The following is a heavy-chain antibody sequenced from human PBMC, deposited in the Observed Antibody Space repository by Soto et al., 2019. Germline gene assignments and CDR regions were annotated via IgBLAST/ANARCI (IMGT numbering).Heavy chain of an antibody. D-gene: IGHD5-12*01. V-gene: IGHV3-53*04. J-gene: IGHJ3*02. Sequence: LRLSCAASGFTVSSNYMSWVRQAPGKGLEWVSVIYSGGSTYYADSVKGRFTISRHNSKNTLYLQMNSLRAEDTAVYYCARVLSGYEYAFDIWAQGTMVTVSS. CDR2: IYSGGST. CDR3: ARVLSGYEYAFDI. CDR1: GFTVSSNY.